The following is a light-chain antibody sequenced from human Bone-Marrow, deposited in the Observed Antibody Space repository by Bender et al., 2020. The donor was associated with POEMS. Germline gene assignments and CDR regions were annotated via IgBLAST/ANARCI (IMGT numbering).Light chain of an antibody. CDR3: CSYAGSTTFLV. CDR1: SSDVGGYNY. CDR2: EVS. Sequence: QSALTQPPSASGSPGQSVTISCTGTSSDVGGYNYVSWYQQHPGKAPKLIIYEVSERPSGVPDRFSGSKSGNTASLTISGLQAEDEADYYCCSYAGSTTFLVFGGGTKLTVL. V-gene: IGLV2-8*01. J-gene: IGLJ2*01.